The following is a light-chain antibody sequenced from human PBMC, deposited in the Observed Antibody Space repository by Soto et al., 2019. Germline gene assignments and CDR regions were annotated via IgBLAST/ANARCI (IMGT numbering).Light chain of an antibody. V-gene: IGKV1-39*01. CDR3: QQSYVFSS. J-gene: IGKJ5*01. CDR1: QSIYTY. CDR2: AAS. Sequence: DIQLTQSPSSLSASVGDRVSISCRASQSIYTYLNWYQQKPGNDPELLIHAASTMQIGVPSRFRESGSETDFSLSISSIESEECAIYFCQQSYVFSSFGQGTRLEI.